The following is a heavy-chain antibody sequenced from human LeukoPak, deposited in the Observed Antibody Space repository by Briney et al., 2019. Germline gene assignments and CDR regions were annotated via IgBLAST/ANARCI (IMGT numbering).Heavy chain of an antibody. Sequence: PGGSLRLSCAASGFTFSSYWMSWVRQAPGKGLEWVANIKQDGSEKYYVDSVKGRFTISRDNPKNSLYLQMNNLRAEDTAVYYCASGLGRAIYYGSGRADYWGQGTLATVSS. CDR2: IKQDGSEK. CDR3: ASGLGRAIYYGSGRADY. CDR1: GFTFSSYW. J-gene: IGHJ4*02. V-gene: IGHV3-7*01. D-gene: IGHD3-10*01.